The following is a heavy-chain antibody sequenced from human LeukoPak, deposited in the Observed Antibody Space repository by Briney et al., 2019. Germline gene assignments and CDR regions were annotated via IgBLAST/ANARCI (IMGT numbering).Heavy chain of an antibody. CDR1: GFTFSNSW. Sequence: PGGSLRLSCAASGFTFSNSWMHWVRRAPGKGLVWVSRVNSDGKTTTYADSVKGRFTISRDNAQNTLYLQMNSLSAEDTAVYYCARDYPPDWGQGTLVTVSA. CDR2: VNSDGKTT. V-gene: IGHV3-74*01. CDR3: ARDYPPD. J-gene: IGHJ4*02.